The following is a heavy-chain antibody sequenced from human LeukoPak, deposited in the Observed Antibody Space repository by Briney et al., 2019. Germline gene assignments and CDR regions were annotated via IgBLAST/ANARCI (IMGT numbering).Heavy chain of an antibody. CDR1: GFTFSSYA. Sequence: GSLRLSCAASGFTFSSYAMHWVRQPPGKGLEWIGEIYHSGSTNYNPSLKSRVTISVDKSKNQFSLKLSSVTAADTAVYYCARGAGELLQEYFDYWGQGTLVTVSS. J-gene: IGHJ4*02. CDR2: IYHSGST. D-gene: IGHD1-26*01. V-gene: IGHV4-4*02. CDR3: ARGAGELLQEYFDY.